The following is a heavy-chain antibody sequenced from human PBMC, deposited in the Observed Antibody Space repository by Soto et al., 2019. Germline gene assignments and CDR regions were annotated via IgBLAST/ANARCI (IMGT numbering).Heavy chain of an antibody. CDR3: ARESSLAPDAFDI. Sequence: PGGSLRLFCAASGFTFSSYWMHWVRQAPGKGLVRVSRINSDGSSTSYADAVKGRFTISRDNAKNTLYLQMNSLRAEDTAVYYCARESSLAPDAFDIWGQGTMVTVSS. J-gene: IGHJ3*02. CDR1: GFTFSSYW. CDR2: INSDGSST. D-gene: IGHD3-16*01. V-gene: IGHV3-74*01.